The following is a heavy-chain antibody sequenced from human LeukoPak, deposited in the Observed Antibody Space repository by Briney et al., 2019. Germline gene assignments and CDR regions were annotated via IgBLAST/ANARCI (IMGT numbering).Heavy chain of an antibody. Sequence: GGSLRLSCAASGFTFSSYGMHWVRQAPGKGLEWVAVIWYDGSNKYDADSVKGRFTISRDNSKNTLYLQMNSLRAEDTAVYYCAKERLGYCSGGSCYVFDYWGQGTLVTVSS. CDR2: IWYDGSNK. J-gene: IGHJ4*02. CDR3: AKERLGYCSGGSCYVFDY. D-gene: IGHD2-15*01. CDR1: GFTFSSYG. V-gene: IGHV3-33*06.